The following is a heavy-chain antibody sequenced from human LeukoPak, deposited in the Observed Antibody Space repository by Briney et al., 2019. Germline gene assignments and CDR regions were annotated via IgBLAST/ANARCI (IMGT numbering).Heavy chain of an antibody. CDR3: ARDLYYDFWSGYPNWFDP. J-gene: IGHJ5*02. D-gene: IGHD3-3*01. Sequence: ASVKVSCKASGYTFTGYNMHWVRQAPGQGLEWMGRINPNSGGTNYAQKFQGRVTMTRDTSISTAYMELSRLRSDDTAVYYCARDLYYDFWSGYPNWFDPWGQGTLVTVSS. CDR1: GYTFTGYN. CDR2: INPNSGGT. V-gene: IGHV1-2*06.